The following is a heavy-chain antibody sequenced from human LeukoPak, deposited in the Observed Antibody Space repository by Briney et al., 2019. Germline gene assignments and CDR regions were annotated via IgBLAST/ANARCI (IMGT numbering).Heavy chain of an antibody. D-gene: IGHD6-6*01. Sequence: SETLSLTCTVSGGSISSYYWSWIRQPPGKGLEWIGYIYYSGSTNYSPSLKSRVTISLDTSENQFSLKLRSVTAADTAVYYCARGSIAARNDAFDIWGQGTMVTVSS. CDR3: ARGSIAARNDAFDI. CDR1: GGSISSYY. CDR2: IYYSGST. J-gene: IGHJ3*02. V-gene: IGHV4-59*01.